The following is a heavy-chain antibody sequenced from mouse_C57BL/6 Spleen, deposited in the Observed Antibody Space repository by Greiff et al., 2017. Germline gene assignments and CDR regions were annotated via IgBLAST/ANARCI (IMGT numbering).Heavy chain of an antibody. CDR3: ARSTTVVAGDY. CDR2: INPYNGGT. J-gene: IGHJ2*01. CDR1: GYTFTDYY. Sequence: EVKVVESGPVLVKPGASVKMSCKASGYTFTDYYMNWVKQSHGKSLEWIGVINPYNGGTSYNQKFKGKATLTVDKSSSTAYMELNSLTSEDSAVYYCARSTTVVAGDYWGQGTTLTVSS. D-gene: IGHD1-1*01. V-gene: IGHV1-19*01.